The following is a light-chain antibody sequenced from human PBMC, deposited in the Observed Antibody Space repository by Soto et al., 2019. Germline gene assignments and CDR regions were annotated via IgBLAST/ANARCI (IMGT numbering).Light chain of an antibody. CDR1: QSISSW. Sequence: DIQMTQSPSTLSASVGDRVTITCRASQSISSWLAWYQQRPGKAPNLLIFKASTLESGVPSRFSGSRSGTEFTLTISSLQPEDVATYYRQQYNTYSGTFGQGTKVEIK. V-gene: IGKV1-5*03. CDR2: KAS. J-gene: IGKJ1*01. CDR3: QQYNTYSGT.